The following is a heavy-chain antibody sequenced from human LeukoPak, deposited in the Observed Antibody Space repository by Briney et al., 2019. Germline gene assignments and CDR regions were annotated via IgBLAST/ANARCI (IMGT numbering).Heavy chain of an antibody. Sequence: ASVKVSCKASRYTFTGYYMHWVRQAPGQGLEWMGWINPNSGGTNYAQKFQGRVTMTRDTSISTAYMELSRLRSDDTAVYYCARDTDPYGDYRLGDYWGQGTLVTLSS. CDR2: INPNSGGT. V-gene: IGHV1-2*02. J-gene: IGHJ4*02. CDR1: RYTFTGYY. CDR3: ARDTDPYGDYRLGDY. D-gene: IGHD4-17*01.